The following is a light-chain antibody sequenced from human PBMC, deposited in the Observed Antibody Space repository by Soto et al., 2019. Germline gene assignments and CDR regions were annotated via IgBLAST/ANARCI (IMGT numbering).Light chain of an antibody. CDR3: QQYGSSPRT. J-gene: IGKJ1*01. CDR1: ERLTGN. CDR2: GAS. Sequence: EILMTQSPATLSLSPGDRPTLSCRASERLTGNLAWYQHRPGQAPRLLIYGASSRATGITDRFSGSGSGTDFTLTISRLEPEDFAVYYCQQYGSSPRTFGPGTQVDIK. V-gene: IGKV3-20*01.